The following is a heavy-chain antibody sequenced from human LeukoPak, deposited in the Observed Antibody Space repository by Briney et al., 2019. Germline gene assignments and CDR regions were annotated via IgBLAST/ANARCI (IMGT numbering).Heavy chain of an antibody. CDR1: GFTFSDYY. J-gene: IGHJ4*02. V-gene: IGHV3-11*01. D-gene: IGHD3-22*01. CDR2: SSSSGSSI. Sequence: GSLRLSCAASGFTFSDYYMIWIRQAPPKELEWGAYSSSSGSSIYYEDSVKGRFTISRGKVNNSMYLQLNSLKVEDTAVYYCARDGYYDSSGYYYGGFDYWGKGTLVIVSS. CDR3: ARDGYYDSSGYYYGGFDY.